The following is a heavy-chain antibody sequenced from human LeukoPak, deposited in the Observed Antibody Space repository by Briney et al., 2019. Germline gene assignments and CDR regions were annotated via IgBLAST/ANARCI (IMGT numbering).Heavy chain of an antibody. J-gene: IGHJ6*03. CDR3: ARDRDSSSPSGYVDV. CDR2: INPSGGST. Sequence: GASVKVSCEASGYTFTSYYMHCVRQAPGQGLEWVGIINPSGGSTSYAQKFQGRVTMTRDTSTSTVYMELSSLRSEDTAVYYCARDRDSSSPSGYVDVWGKGTTVTVSS. V-gene: IGHV1-46*03. CDR1: GYTFTSYY. D-gene: IGHD6-6*01.